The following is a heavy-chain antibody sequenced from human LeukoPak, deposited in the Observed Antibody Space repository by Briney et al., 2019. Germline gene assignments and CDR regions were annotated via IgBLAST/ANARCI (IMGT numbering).Heavy chain of an antibody. V-gene: IGHV3-74*01. CDR3: ARDRGALHYFDY. Sequence: QPGGSLRLSCAASGFTFSSYAMSWVRQAPGKGLVWVSRINSDGSSTRYADSVKGRFTISRGNSKNTLFLQMDSLRAEDTAVYYCARDRGALHYFDYWGQGTLVTVSS. CDR2: INSDGSST. CDR1: GFTFSSYA. J-gene: IGHJ4*02.